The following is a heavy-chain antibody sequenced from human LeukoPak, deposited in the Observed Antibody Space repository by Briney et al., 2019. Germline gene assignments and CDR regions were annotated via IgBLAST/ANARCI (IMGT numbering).Heavy chain of an antibody. V-gene: IGHV3-49*03. Sequence: PGGSLRLSCTASGFTFGDYAMSWFRQAPGKGLEWVGFIRSKAYGGTTEYAASVKGRFTISRDDSKSIAYLQMNSLKTEDTAVYYCGRDRRSGYWPFDYWGQGTLVTVSS. J-gene: IGHJ4*02. CDR2: IRSKAYGGTT. D-gene: IGHD3-22*01. CDR3: GRDRRSGYWPFDY. CDR1: GFTFGDYA.